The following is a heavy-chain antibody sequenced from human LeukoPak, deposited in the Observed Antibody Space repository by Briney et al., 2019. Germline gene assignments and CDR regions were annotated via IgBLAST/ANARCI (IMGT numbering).Heavy chain of an antibody. CDR2: ISGSGGST. Sequence: QSGGSLRLSCAASGFTFSSYAMSWVRQAPGKGLEWVSAISGSGGSTYYADSVKGRFTISRDNSKNTLYLQMNSLRAEDTAVYYCAKESSDYGDYEFVGAFDIWGQGTMVTVSS. J-gene: IGHJ3*02. V-gene: IGHV3-23*01. D-gene: IGHD4-17*01. CDR1: GFTFSSYA. CDR3: AKESSDYGDYEFVGAFDI.